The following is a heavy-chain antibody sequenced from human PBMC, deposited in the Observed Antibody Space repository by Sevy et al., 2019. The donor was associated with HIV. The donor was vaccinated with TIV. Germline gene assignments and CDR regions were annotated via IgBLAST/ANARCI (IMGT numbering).Heavy chain of an antibody. CDR3: ARNLPSDSSSWPYYYYGMDV. J-gene: IGHJ6*02. CDR2: INPNSGGT. D-gene: IGHD6-13*01. Sequence: ASLKVSCKASGYTFTGYYMHWVRQAPGQGLEWMGWINPNSGGTNYAQKFQGSVTMTRDTSISTAYMELSRLRSDDTAVYYCARNLPSDSSSWPYYYYGMDVWGQGTTVTVSS. CDR1: GYTFTGYY. V-gene: IGHV1-2*02.